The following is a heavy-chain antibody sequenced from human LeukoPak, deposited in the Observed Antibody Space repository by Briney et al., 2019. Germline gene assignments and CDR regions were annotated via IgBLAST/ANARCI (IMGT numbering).Heavy chain of an antibody. CDR1: GGTFSSYA. D-gene: IGHD2-15*01. J-gene: IGHJ3*02. CDR3: ARDFLPGYCSGGSCYGSDAFDI. Sequence: ASVKVSCKASGGTFSSYAISWVRQAPGQGLAWMGGIIPIFGTANYAQKFQGRVTITADKSTSTAYMELSSLRSEDTAVYYCARDFLPGYCSGGSCYGSDAFDIWGQGTMVTVSS. CDR2: IIPIFGTA. V-gene: IGHV1-69*06.